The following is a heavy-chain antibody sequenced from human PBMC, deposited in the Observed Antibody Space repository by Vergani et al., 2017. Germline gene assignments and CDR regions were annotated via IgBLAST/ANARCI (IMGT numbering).Heavy chain of an antibody. V-gene: IGHV3-30*02. CDR2: IRYDGSNK. Sequence: QVQLVESGGGVVQPGGSLRLSCAASGFTFSSYGMHWVRQAPGKGLEWVAFIRYDGSNKYYADSVKGLFTISRDNSKNTLYLQMNSLRAEDTAVYYCARGNYYGSGTYVDPWGQGTLVTVSS. CDR1: GFTFSSYG. D-gene: IGHD3-10*01. CDR3: ARGNYYGSGTYVDP. J-gene: IGHJ5*02.